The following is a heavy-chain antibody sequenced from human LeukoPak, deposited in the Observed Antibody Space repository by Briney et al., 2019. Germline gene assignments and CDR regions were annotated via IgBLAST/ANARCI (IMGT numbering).Heavy chain of an antibody. V-gene: IGHV4-59*08. CDR3: ASTDWNYAR. D-gene: IGHD1-7*01. CDR1: GGSISSYY. CDR2: IYYSGST. Sequence: SETLSLTCTVSGGSISSYYWSWVRQSPGKGLEWIGYIYYSGSTNYNPSLKSRVTMSLDTSKNQFSLQLSSVTAADTAVYYCASTDWNYARWGQGTLVTVSS. J-gene: IGHJ4*02.